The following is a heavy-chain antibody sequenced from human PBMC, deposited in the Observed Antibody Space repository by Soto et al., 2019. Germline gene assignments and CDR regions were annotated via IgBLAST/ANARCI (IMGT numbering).Heavy chain of an antibody. V-gene: IGHV1-18*01. CDR2: VSAYNGNT. CDR1: GYTFTSYG. CDR3: ARDVNGLLGDDAFDI. Sequence: ASVKVSCKASGYTFTSYGISWVRQAPGQGLEWMGWVSAYNGNTNYAQKLQGRVTMTTDTSTSTAYMELRSLRSDDTAVYYCARDVNGLLGDDAFDIWGQGTMVTVSS. D-gene: IGHD1-1*01. J-gene: IGHJ3*02.